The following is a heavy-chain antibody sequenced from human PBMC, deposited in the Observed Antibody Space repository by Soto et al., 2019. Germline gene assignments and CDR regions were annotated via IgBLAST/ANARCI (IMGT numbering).Heavy chain of an antibody. V-gene: IGHV1-69*08. CDR1: GGTFSRYS. CDR3: AREDRDRETGLVPAAIDGMDV. D-gene: IGHD2-2*01. Sequence: QVQLVQSGAEVKKPGSSVKVSCKASGGTFSRYSITWVRQAPGHGLEWIGRIIPILGIASYAQKFQGRVTSTADESTGTDYMELSSMRSDDTAVYYCAREDRDRETGLVPAAIDGMDVWGQGTTVTVSS. J-gene: IGHJ6*02. CDR2: IIPILGIA.